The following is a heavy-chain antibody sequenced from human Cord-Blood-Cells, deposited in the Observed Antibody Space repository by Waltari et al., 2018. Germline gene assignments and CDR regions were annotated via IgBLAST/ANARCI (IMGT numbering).Heavy chain of an antibody. V-gene: IGHV4-39*01. D-gene: IGHD3-10*01. CDR2: IYYNGST. CDR1: GGSLSSSSYY. CDR3: ARVGGSGSYYNWFDP. J-gene: IGHJ5*02. Sequence: QLQLQESGPGLVKPSETLSLTCTVSGGSLSSSSYYWGWIRQPPGKGLEWIGSIYYNGSTYYNPSLKSRVTISVDTSKNQFSLKLSSVTAADTAVYYCARVGGSGSYYNWFDPWGQGTLVTVSS.